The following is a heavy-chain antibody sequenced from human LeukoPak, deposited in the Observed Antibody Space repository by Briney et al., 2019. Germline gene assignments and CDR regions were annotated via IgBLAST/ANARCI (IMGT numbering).Heavy chain of an antibody. CDR2: ISADGTNK. D-gene: IGHD4-23*01. CDR1: RFIFRNYG. CDR3: ARHVSGRWELFFDP. J-gene: IGHJ5*02. V-gene: IGHV3-30*04. Sequence: PGGSLRLSCAASRFIFRNYGMHWVRQAPGKGLEWVAFISADGTNKDYADSVKGRFTISRDNANNSLYLEMNSLRAEDTAVYYCARHVSGRWELFFDPWGQGALVTVSS.